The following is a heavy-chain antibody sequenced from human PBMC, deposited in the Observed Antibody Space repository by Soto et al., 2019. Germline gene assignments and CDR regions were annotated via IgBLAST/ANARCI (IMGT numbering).Heavy chain of an antibody. D-gene: IGHD3-10*01. CDR1: GGSISGYY. V-gene: IGHV4-59*01. Sequence: SETLSLTCTVSGGSISGYYWSWIRQPPGKGLEWIGYIYYSGTTSHNPSLNSRVTMSVGTSKNQFSLKVNSVTAADTAVYYCARESYYGSGATVVAYWGQGTLVTVSS. CDR2: IYYSGTT. CDR3: ARESYYGSGATVVAY. J-gene: IGHJ4*02.